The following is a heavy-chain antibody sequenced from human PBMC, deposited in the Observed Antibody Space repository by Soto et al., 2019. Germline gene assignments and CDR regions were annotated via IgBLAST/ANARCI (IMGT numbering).Heavy chain of an antibody. V-gene: IGHV3-48*02. J-gene: IGHJ4*02. Sequence: EVQLVESGGGLVQPGGSLRLSCAASGFTFSSYSMNWVRQAPGKGLEWVSYISSSSSTIYYADSVKGRFTISRDNAKNSLYLRMNSLRDEDTAVYYCATGTYYYDSSGYYYYFDYWGQGTLVTVSS. CDR3: ATGTYYYDSSGYYYYFDY. CDR1: GFTFSSYS. CDR2: ISSSSSTI. D-gene: IGHD3-22*01.